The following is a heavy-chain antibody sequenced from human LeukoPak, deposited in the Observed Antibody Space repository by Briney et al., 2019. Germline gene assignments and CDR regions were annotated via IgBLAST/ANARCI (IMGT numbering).Heavy chain of an antibody. D-gene: IGHD4-17*01. CDR3: ARGYGDYINWYFDL. CDR1: GGSFSAYY. CDR2: INHSGST. Sequence: SETLSLTCAVYGGSFSAYYWGWIRQPPGKGLEWIGEINHSGSTNYNPSLKSRVTISVDTSKNQFSLKLSSVTAADTAVYYCARGYGDYINWYFDLWGRGTLVTVSS. V-gene: IGHV4-34*01. J-gene: IGHJ2*01.